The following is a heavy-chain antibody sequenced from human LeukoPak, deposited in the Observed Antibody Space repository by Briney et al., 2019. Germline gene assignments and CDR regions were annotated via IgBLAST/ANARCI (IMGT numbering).Heavy chain of an antibody. CDR1: GFTFDDYA. J-gene: IGHJ4*02. Sequence: PGGSLRLSCAASGFTFDDYAMHWVRQAPGKGLEWVSGISWNSGSIGYADSVKGRFTISRDNAKNSLYLQMNSLGAEDTALYYCAKGYVATITSLFDYWGQGTLVTVSS. D-gene: IGHD5-12*01. CDR2: ISWNSGSI. V-gene: IGHV3-9*01. CDR3: AKGYVATITSLFDY.